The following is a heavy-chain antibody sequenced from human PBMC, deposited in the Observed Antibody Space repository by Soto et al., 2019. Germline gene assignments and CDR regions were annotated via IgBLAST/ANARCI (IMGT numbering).Heavy chain of an antibody. CDR3: ARTFDTITYYFDY. J-gene: IGHJ4*02. Sequence: GGSLRLSCAASQFSFRSYAMHWIRQSPGKGLGWVAVISFDGNSLHYADSVRDRFTISRDNSKNTLYLQMNNLRPEDTAVYYCARTFDTITYYFDYWGLGTVVTVSS. CDR1: QFSFRSYA. D-gene: IGHD3-9*01. CDR2: ISFDGNSL. V-gene: IGHV3-30-3*01.